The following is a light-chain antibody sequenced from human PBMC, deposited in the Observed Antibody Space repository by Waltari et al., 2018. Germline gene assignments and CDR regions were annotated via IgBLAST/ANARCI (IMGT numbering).Light chain of an antibody. CDR2: AVV. V-gene: IGLV2-14*01. Sequence: QSALTQPASVSGSPGQTITISCTGTSSDIGGHNYVSWYQQHPGKAPKLMIYAVVKWPSGVSNRFSGSKSGNTASLTISGLQAEDDAIYYCSSYASSKFGGGTKLTVL. CDR1: SSDIGGHNY. J-gene: IGLJ2*01. CDR3: SSYASSK.